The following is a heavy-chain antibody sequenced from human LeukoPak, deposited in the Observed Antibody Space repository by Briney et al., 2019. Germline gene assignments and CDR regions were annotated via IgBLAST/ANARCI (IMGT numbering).Heavy chain of an antibody. CDR2: IYYSGST. CDR3: ARAPYYYGSGNNGMDV. D-gene: IGHD3-10*01. V-gene: IGHV4-59*01. J-gene: IGHJ6*04. Sequence: SETLSLTCTVSGGSISGYYWSWIRQPPGRGLEWIGYIYYSGSTNYNPSLKSRVTISVDTSKNQFSLKLGSVTAADTAVYYCARAPYYYGSGNNGMDVWGKGTTVTVSS. CDR1: GGSISGYY.